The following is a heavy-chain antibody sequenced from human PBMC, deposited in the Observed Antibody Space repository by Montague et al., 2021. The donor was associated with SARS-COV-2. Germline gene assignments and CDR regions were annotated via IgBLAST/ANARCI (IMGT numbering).Heavy chain of an antibody. CDR3: ARVGRQQLVRLSGMDV. Sequence: SETLSLTCTVSGGSVSSSSYYWGWIRPPPGKGLEWIGSIYYSGSTYYNPSLKIRVTISVDTSKNQFSLKLSSVTAADTAVYYCARVGRQQLVRLSGMDVWGQGTTVTVSS. V-gene: IGHV4-39*07. CDR2: IYYSGST. CDR1: GGSVSSSSYY. J-gene: IGHJ6*02. D-gene: IGHD6-13*01.